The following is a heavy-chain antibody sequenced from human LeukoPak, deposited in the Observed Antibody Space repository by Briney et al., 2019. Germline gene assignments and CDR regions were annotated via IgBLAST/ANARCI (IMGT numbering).Heavy chain of an antibody. Sequence: SETLSLTCTVSGGSISSYYWSWIRQPPGKGLEWIGYIYYSGSTNYNPSLKSRVTISVDTSKNQFSLKLSSVTAADTAVYYCARDFFSRGYYYDSSGYYRVGAFDIWGQGTMVTVSS. CDR2: IYYSGST. CDR1: GGSISSYY. J-gene: IGHJ3*02. CDR3: ARDFFSRGYYYDSSGYYRVGAFDI. D-gene: IGHD3-22*01. V-gene: IGHV4-59*01.